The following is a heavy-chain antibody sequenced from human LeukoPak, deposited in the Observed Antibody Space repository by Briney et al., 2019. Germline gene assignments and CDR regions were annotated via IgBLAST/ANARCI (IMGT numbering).Heavy chain of an antibody. CDR2: IYYSGST. D-gene: IGHD3-22*01. CDR1: GGSISSSSYY. CDR3: ARGNYYDSSGYRSPAFDI. Sequence: SETLSLTCTVSGGSISSSSYYWGWIRQPPGKGLEWIGSIYYSGSTYYNPSLKSRVTISVGTSKNQFSLRLSSVTAADTAVYYCARGNYYDSSGYRSPAFDIWGQGTMVTVSS. V-gene: IGHV4-39*07. J-gene: IGHJ3*02.